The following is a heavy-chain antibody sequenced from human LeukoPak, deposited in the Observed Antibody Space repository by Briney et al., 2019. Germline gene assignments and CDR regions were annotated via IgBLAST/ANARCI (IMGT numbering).Heavy chain of an antibody. Sequence: SETLSLTCAVYGGSFSGYYWSWIRQPPGKGLEWIGYIYYSGSTNYNPSLKSRVTISVDTSKNQFSLKLSSVTAADTAVYYCARSSPGNWFDPWGQGTLVTVSS. CDR2: IYYSGST. CDR3: ARSSPGNWFDP. D-gene: IGHD6-6*01. V-gene: IGHV4-59*01. J-gene: IGHJ5*02. CDR1: GGSFSGYY.